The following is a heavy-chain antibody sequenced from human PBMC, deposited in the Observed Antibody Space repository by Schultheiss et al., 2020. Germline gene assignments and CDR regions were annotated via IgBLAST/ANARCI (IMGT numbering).Heavy chain of an antibody. V-gene: IGHV3-9*01. CDR3: TKGGRGYSYLFDY. CDR2: ISWNSGSI. CDR1: GFTFDDYA. D-gene: IGHD5-18*01. J-gene: IGHJ4*02. Sequence: SLKISCAASGFTFDDYAMHWVRQAPGKGLEWVSGISWNSGSIGYADSVKGRFTISRDNDKNSLYLQMNSLRAKDTALYYCTKGGRGYSYLFDYWGQGTLVTVSS.